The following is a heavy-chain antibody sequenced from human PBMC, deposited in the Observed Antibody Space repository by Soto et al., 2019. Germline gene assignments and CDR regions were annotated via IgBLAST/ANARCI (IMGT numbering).Heavy chain of an antibody. CDR3: ARSGSSDHDDAFDI. Sequence: QVQLQESGPGLVKPSETLSLICIVSSGSISNYNWSWVRRPPGKGLEWMGYIYYSGGTRYNPSLKSRVTISVDTSKNQFSLKLSSVIAADTAVYYCARSGSSDHDDAFDIWGQGTMVTVSS. D-gene: IGHD3-22*01. V-gene: IGHV4-59*01. CDR1: SGSISNYN. J-gene: IGHJ3*02. CDR2: IYYSGGT.